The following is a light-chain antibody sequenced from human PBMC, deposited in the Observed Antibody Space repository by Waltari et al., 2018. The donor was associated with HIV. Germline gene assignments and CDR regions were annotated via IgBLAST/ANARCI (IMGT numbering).Light chain of an antibody. CDR3: SSYTTSSTLVV. V-gene: IGLV2-14*01. CDR1: SSDVGVYDY. J-gene: IGLJ3*02. Sequence: QSALTQPASVSGSPGQSITISCTGTSSDVGVYDYVSWYQQHPGKAPKLMIFEVSYRPSGVSSRFSGSKSGNTASLTSSGLRAEDEADYYCSSYTTSSTLVVFGGGTRLTVL. CDR2: EVS.